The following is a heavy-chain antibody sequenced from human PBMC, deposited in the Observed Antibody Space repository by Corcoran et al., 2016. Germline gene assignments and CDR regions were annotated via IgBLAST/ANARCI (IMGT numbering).Heavy chain of an antibody. J-gene: IGHJ4*02. CDR3: ARVGGSGGSCY. CDR2: INHSGST. Sequence: QVQLQQWGAGLLKPSETLSLTCAVYGGSFSGYYWSWIRQPPGKGLEWIGEINHSGSTNYNPSLKSRVTISVDTSKNQFSLTLSSVTAADTAVYYCARVGGSGGSCYWGQGTLVTVSS. D-gene: IGHD2-15*01. V-gene: IGHV4-34*01. CDR1: GGSFSGYY.